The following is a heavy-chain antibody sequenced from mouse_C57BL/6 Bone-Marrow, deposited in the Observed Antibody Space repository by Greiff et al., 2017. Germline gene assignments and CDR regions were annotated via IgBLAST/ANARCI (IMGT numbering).Heavy chain of an antibody. J-gene: IGHJ3*01. CDR1: GYTFTSYG. D-gene: IGHD2-1*01. V-gene: IGHV1-81*01. Sequence: QVQLKESGAELARPGASVKLSCKASGYTFTSYGISWVKQRTGQGLEWFGEIYPRSGNTYYNEKFKGKATLTADKSSSTAYMELRSLTSEDSAVYFCARDYGNYEFAYWGQGTLVTVSA. CDR2: IYPRSGNT. CDR3: ARDYGNYEFAY.